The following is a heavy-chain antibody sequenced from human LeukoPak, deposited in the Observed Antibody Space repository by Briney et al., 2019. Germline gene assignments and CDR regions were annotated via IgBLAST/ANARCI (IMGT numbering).Heavy chain of an antibody. D-gene: IGHD5-18*01. CDR3: ASGYSYGYYYFDY. CDR2: ISSSSSTI. V-gene: IGHV3-48*04. CDR1: GFTFSSYS. J-gene: IGHJ4*02. Sequence: GGSLRLSCAASGFTFSSYSMNWVRQAPGKGLEGVSYISSSSSTIYYADSVKGRFTISRDNAKNSLYLQMNSLRAEDTAVYYCASGYSYGYYYFDYWGQGTLVTVSS.